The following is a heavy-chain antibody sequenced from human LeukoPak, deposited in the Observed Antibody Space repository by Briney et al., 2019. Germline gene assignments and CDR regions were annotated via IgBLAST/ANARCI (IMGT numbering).Heavy chain of an antibody. CDR2: INGIGRST. CDR3: AKVKTVTTVVINVFDM. D-gene: IGHD3-22*01. J-gene: IGHJ3*02. V-gene: IGHV3-23*01. Sequence: GGSLRLSCAASGFTFSRYAMSWVRLAPGKGLEWVSAINGIGRSTHYADSVKGRFTISRDNSNNTLYLQMSSLRAEDTAVYYCAKVKTVTTVVINVFDMWGQGTKVNVSS. CDR1: GFTFSRYA.